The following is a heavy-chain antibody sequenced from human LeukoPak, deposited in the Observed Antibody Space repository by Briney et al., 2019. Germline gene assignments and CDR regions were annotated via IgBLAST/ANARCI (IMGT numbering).Heavy chain of an antibody. CDR3: AKDTPRYPNFVWGSYPPGPKDAFDI. Sequence: QTGGSLRLSCAASGFTFSGYAMSWVRQAPGKGLEWVSAISGSGGSTYYADSVKGRFTISRDNSKNTLYLQMNSLRAEDTAVYYCAKDTPRYPNFVWGSYPPGPKDAFDIWGQGTMVTVSS. CDR1: GFTFSGYA. D-gene: IGHD3-16*02. V-gene: IGHV3-23*01. J-gene: IGHJ3*02. CDR2: ISGSGGST.